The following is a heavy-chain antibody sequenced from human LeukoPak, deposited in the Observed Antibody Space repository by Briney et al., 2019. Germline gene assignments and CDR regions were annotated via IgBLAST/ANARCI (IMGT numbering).Heavy chain of an antibody. CDR3: AIGKRGYSSSWYDY. CDR1: GGSFSSYY. J-gene: IGHJ4*02. Sequence: SETLSLTCAVYGGSFSSYYWSWIRQPPGKGLEWIGEINHSGSTNYNPSLKSRVTISVDTSKNQFSLKLSSVTAADTAVYYCAIGKRGYSSSWYDYWGQGTLVTVSS. V-gene: IGHV4-34*01. CDR2: INHSGST. D-gene: IGHD6-13*01.